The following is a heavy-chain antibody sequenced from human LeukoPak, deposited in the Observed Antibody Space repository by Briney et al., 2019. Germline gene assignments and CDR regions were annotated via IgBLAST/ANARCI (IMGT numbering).Heavy chain of an antibody. J-gene: IGHJ4*02. CDR3: ARERMYSGSGSTYPYYDY. CDR2: IRYDGSNK. V-gene: IGHV3-30*02. CDR1: GFTFSSYG. Sequence: GGSLRLSCAASGFTFSSYGMHWVRQAPGKGLEWVAFIRYDGSNKYYADSVKGRFTISRDNAKNALYLEMNSLRAEDTAEYFCARERMYSGSGSTYPYYDYWGQGTLVTVSS. D-gene: IGHD3-10*01.